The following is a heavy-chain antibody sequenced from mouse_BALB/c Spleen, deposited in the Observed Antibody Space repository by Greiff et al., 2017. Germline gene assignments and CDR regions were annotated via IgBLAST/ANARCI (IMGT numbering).Heavy chain of an antibody. CDR3: ARATMIGNYAMDY. Sequence: VKVVESGPGLVAPSQSLSITCTVSGFSLTSYGVHWVRQPPGKGLEWLGVIWAGGSTNYNSALMSRLSISKDNSKSQVFLKMNSLQTDDTAMYYCARATMIGNYAMDYWGQGTSVTVSS. D-gene: IGHD2-4*01. CDR1: GFSLTSYG. CDR2: IWAGGST. J-gene: IGHJ4*01. V-gene: IGHV2-9*02.